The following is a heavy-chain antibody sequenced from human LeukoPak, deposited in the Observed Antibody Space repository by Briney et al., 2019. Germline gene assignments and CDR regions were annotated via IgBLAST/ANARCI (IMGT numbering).Heavy chain of an antibody. CDR3: ARDPASAVPIDY. CDR2: IKNDGSEK. D-gene: IGHD2-2*01. J-gene: IGHJ4*02. Sequence: GGSLRLSCAASGFTFSSYWMTWVRQAPGKGLEWVAHIKNDGSEKYYVDSAKGRFTISRDNAKNSLYLQMNSLRVEDTAVYYCARDPASAVPIDYLGQGTLVTVSS. CDR1: GFTFSSYW. V-gene: IGHV3-7*01.